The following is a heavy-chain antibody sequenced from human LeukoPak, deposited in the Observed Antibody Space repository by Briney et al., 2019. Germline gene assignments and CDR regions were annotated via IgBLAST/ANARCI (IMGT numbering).Heavy chain of an antibody. D-gene: IGHD2/OR15-2a*01. Sequence: GSLRLSCVTSGFSFSTYDMSWVRQAPGKGLEWVSGTTANTRGRITYYADSVKGRFTISRDSSKDTLYLQMNSLRAEDTAVYFCARGGYFSFDYWGQGTLVTVSS. V-gene: IGHV3-23*01. J-gene: IGHJ4*02. CDR2: TTANTRGRIT. CDR3: ARGGYFSFDY. CDR1: GFSFSTYD.